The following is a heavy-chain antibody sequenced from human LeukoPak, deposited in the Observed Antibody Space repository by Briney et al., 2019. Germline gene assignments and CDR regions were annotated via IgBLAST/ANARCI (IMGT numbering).Heavy chain of an antibody. CDR1: GASISSYY. CDR2: IYYSGST. D-gene: IGHD1-26*01. J-gene: IGHJ3*02. V-gene: IGHV4-59*01. Sequence: SETLSLTCTVSGASISSYYWSWIRQPPGTGLEWIGYIYYSGSTNYNPSLKSRVAISVDTSKNQVSLRLSSVTAADTAVYYCARGGSIVGTTPHDTFDIWGQGTVVTVSS. CDR3: ARGGSIVGTTPHDTFDI.